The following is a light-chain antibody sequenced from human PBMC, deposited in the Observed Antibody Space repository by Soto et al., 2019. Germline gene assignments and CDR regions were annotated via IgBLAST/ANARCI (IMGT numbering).Light chain of an antibody. CDR1: SSDVGGYSF. V-gene: IGLV2-14*03. J-gene: IGLJ1*01. CDR2: DVT. Sequence: QSALTQPASVSGSPGQSITISCTGSSSDVGGYSFVSWYQQHPDKAPKLMIYDVTNRPSGVSDRFSGSKSGNTASLTISGLQAEDEADYSCSSYTSNNTRVFGTGTKVTVL. CDR3: SSYTSNNTRV.